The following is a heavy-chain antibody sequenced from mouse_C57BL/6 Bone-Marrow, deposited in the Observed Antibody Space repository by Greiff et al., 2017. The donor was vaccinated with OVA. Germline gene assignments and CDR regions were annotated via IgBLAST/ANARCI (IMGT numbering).Heavy chain of an antibody. CDR2: IYPGSGST. J-gene: IGHJ1*03. V-gene: IGHV1-55*01. CDR3: ARESYFDV. CDR1: GYTFTSYW. Sequence: QVHVKQPGAELVKPGASVKMSCKASGYTFTSYWITWVKQRPGQGLEWIGDIYPGSGSTNYNEKFKSKATLTVDTSSSTAYMQLSSLTSEDSAVYYCARESYFDVWGTGTTVTVSS.